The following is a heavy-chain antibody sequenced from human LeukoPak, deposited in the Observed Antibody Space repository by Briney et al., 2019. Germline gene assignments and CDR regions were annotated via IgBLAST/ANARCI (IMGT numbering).Heavy chain of an antibody. Sequence: SETLSLTCAVYGGSFSGYYWSWIRQPPGKGLEWIGEINHSGSTNYNPSLKSRVTISVDTSKNQFSLKLSSVTAADTAVYYCARGVYSSGWYNYYYHMDVWGKGTTVTVSS. CDR1: GGSFSGYY. J-gene: IGHJ6*03. CDR3: ARGVYSSGWYNYYYHMDV. CDR2: INHSGST. V-gene: IGHV4-34*01. D-gene: IGHD6-19*01.